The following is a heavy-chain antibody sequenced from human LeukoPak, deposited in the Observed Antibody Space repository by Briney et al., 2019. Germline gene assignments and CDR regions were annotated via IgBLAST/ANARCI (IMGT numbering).Heavy chain of an antibody. CDR2: ISGSSGST. J-gene: IGHJ4*02. CDR3: ARTYYDFWSGYYYYFDY. V-gene: IGHV3-23*01. Sequence: GGSLRLSCAASGFTFSSYAMSWVRQVPGKRLEWVSGISGSSGSTYYADSVKGRFTISRDNSKSTLYLQMNSLRAEDTAVYYCARTYYDFWSGYYYYFDYWGQGTLVTVSS. D-gene: IGHD3-3*01. CDR1: GFTFSSYA.